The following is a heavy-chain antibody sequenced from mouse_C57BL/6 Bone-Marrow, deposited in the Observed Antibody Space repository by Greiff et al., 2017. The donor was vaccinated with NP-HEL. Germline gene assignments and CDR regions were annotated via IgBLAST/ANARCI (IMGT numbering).Heavy chain of an antibody. Sequence: EVQVVESGGGLVKPGGSLKLSCAASGFTFSDYGMHWVRQAPEKGLEWVAYISSGSSTIYYADTVKGRFTITRDNAKNTLFLQMTSLRSEDTAMYYCARRAHYGSSSFYAMDYWGQGTSVTVSS. CDR1: GFTFSDYG. CDR3: ARRAHYGSSSFYAMDY. V-gene: IGHV5-17*01. D-gene: IGHD1-1*01. J-gene: IGHJ4*01. CDR2: ISSGSSTI.